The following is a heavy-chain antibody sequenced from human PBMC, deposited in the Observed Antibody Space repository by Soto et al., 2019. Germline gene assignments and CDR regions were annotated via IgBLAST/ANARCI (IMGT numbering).Heavy chain of an antibody. V-gene: IGHV4-34*01. J-gene: IGHJ6*02. CDR3: ARDVDIVVVPAADTPYGMDV. Sequence: QVQLQQWGAGLLKPSETLSLTCAVYGGSFSGYYWSWIRQPPGKGLEWIGEINHSGRTNDNPSLKVRVTISVDTSKNQFSLKVSSVTAADTAVYYCARDVDIVVVPAADTPYGMDVWGQGTTVTVSS. CDR2: INHSGRT. CDR1: GGSFSGYY. D-gene: IGHD2-2*01.